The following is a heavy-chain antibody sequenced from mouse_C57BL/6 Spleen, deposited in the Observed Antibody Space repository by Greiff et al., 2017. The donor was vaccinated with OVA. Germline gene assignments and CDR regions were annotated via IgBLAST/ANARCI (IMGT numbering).Heavy chain of an antibody. CDR2: IDPSDSYT. CDR1: GCTFTSYW. V-gene: IGHV1-50*01. CDR3: ARRGELPFLSMDY. D-gene: IGHD2-1*01. Sequence: QVQLQQPGAELVKPGASVKLSCKASGCTFTSYWMQWVKQRPGQGLEWIGEIDPSDSYTNYNQKFKGKATLTVDTSSSTAYMQLSSLTSEDSAVYYCARRGELPFLSMDYWGQGTSVTVSS. J-gene: IGHJ4*01.